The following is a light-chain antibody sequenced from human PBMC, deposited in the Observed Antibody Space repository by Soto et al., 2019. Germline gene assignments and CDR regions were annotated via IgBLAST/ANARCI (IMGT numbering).Light chain of an antibody. CDR2: GAS. CDR3: QQYGRTSWT. V-gene: IGKV3-20*01. Sequence: ETVLPQSPRPLSLTPGEGATLSCRASQGVSTNFFAWYQQKPGQASRLLIYGASTRATGIPDRFSGSGSGTDFALTISRLEPEDFAVYYCQQYGRTSWTLGQGTKV. CDR1: QGVSTNF. J-gene: IGKJ1*01.